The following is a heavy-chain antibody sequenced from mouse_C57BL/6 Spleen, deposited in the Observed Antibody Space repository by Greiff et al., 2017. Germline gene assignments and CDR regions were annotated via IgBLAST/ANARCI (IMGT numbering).Heavy chain of an antibody. Sequence: VQLQQPGAELVRPGSSVKLSCKASGYTFTSYWMHWVKQRPIQGLEWIGNIDPSDSETHYNQKFKDKATLTVNKSSSPAYMQLSSLTSEDSAVYYCARGYYGSSYYFDYWGQGTTLTVSS. CDR1: GYTFTSYW. CDR3: ARGYYGSSYYFDY. J-gene: IGHJ2*01. CDR2: IDPSDSET. D-gene: IGHD1-1*01. V-gene: IGHV1-52*01.